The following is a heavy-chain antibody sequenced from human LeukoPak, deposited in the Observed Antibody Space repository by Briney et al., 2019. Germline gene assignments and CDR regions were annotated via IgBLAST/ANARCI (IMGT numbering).Heavy chain of an antibody. V-gene: IGHV3-53*01. CDR1: GFTVSSNY. CDR2: IYSGGST. J-gene: IGHJ6*04. D-gene: IGHD3-10*02. Sequence: GGSLRLSCAASGFTVSSNYMSWVRQAPGKGLEWVSVIYSGGSTYYADSVRGRFTVSRDNSKNTLYLQMNSLRAEDTAVYYCAELGITMIGGVWGKGTTVTISS. CDR3: AELGITMIGGV.